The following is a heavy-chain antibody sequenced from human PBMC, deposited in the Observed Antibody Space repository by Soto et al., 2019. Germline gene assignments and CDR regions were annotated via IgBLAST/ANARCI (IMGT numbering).Heavy chain of an antibody. CDR1: GFTFSSYA. D-gene: IGHD6-19*01. V-gene: IGHV3-30-3*01. CDR3: ARDRHSSGWYVYYYYYGMDV. J-gene: IGHJ6*02. CDR2: ISYDGSNK. Sequence: QVQLVESGGGVVQPGRSLRLSCAASGFTFSSYAMHWVRQAPGKGLEWVAVISYDGSNKYYADSVKGRFTISRDNSKNTLYLQMNSLRAEDTAVYYCARDRHSSGWYVYYYYYGMDVWGQGTTVTVSS.